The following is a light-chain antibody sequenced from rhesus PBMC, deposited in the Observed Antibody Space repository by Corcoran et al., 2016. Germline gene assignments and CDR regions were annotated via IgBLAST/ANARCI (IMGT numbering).Light chain of an antibody. CDR2: KAS. V-gene: IGKV1-25*01. J-gene: IGKJ3*01. Sequence: DIQMTQSPSSLSASVGDRVTITCRASQGISSYLAWYQQKPGKAPKLLIYKASTLQSGVPSRFSGSGSRTDFTLTISSLQPEDFATYYCQQRNSYPFTFGPGTKLDIK. CDR3: QQRNSYPFT. CDR1: QGISSY.